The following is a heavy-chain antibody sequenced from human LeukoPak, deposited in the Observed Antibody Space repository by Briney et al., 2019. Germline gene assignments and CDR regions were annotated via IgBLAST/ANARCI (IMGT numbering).Heavy chain of an antibody. D-gene: IGHD1-7*01. CDR3: VRVRLELGGPFDI. CDR1: GFTLSDYF. J-gene: IGHJ3*02. CDR2: SRNKRSSYTT. V-gene: IGHV3-72*01. Sequence: TGGSLRLSCAASGFTLSDYFIDWVRQAPGKGLEWIGRSRNKRSSYTTEYAASVKGRFTMSRDDSQNSLYLQINSLKIEDTAIYYCVRVRLELGGPFDIWGQGTLVTVSS.